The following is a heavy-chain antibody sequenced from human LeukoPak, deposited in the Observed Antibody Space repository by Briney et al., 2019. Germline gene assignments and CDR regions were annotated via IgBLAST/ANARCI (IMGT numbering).Heavy chain of an antibody. CDR3: ARERTYGGNPFDY. CDR2: IIPIFGTA. V-gene: IGHV1-69*13. Sequence: SVKVSCKASGGTFSSYAISWVRQAPGQGLEWMGGIIPIFGTANYAQKFQGRVTITADESTSTAHMELSSLRSEDTAVYYCARERTYGGNPFDYWGQGTLVTVSS. CDR1: GGTFSSYA. J-gene: IGHJ4*02. D-gene: IGHD4-23*01.